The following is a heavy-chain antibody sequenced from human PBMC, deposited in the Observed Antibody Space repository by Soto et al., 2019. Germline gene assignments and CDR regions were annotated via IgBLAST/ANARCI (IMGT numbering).Heavy chain of an antibody. V-gene: IGHV3-21*06. J-gene: IGHJ4*02. CDR3: ARDSGYDYTGYSDY. D-gene: IGHD5-12*01. CDR1: GFSFSGYR. CDR2: ISDSGTYI. Sequence: PGGSLRFSCTASGFSFSGYRMNWVRQSPGKGLEWVCSISDSGTYINYADSVKGRFDISRDNAKSVLYLQMNSLRAEDTAFYYCARDSGYDYTGYSDYWGQGTQVTVSS.